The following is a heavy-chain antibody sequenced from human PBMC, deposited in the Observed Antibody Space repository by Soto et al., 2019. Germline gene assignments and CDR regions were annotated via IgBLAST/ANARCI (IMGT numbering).Heavy chain of an antibody. CDR3: ARDGQSAYGADY. V-gene: IGHV1-46*01. J-gene: IGHJ4*02. CDR1: GYTFTSYY. Sequence: VQLVQSGAEVKKPGASVKVSCKASGYTFTSYYMHWVRQAPGQGLEWMGIINPSGGSTSYEQKFQGRVTMTRDTYTSTVYMELSSLRSEDTAVYYCARDGQSAYGADYWGQGTLVTVSS. D-gene: IGHD4-17*01. CDR2: INPSGGST.